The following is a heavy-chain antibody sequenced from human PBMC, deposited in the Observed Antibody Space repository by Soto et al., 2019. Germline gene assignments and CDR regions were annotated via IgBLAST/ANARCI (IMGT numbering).Heavy chain of an antibody. CDR3: ARNLYYYDTSGLSY. V-gene: IGHV3-21*01. Sequence: EVQLVESGGGLVKPGGSLRLSCAASGFTFSSYSMNWVRQAPGKGLEWVSSISSSSSYIYYADSVKGRFTISRDNAENSLDLQMNSLRAEDTAVYYCARNLYYYDTSGLSYWGQGTLVTVSS. J-gene: IGHJ4*02. D-gene: IGHD3-22*01. CDR1: GFTFSSYS. CDR2: ISSSSSYI.